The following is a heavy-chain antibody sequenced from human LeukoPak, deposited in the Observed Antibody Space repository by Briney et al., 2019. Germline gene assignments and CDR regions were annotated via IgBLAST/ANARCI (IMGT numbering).Heavy chain of an antibody. J-gene: IGHJ4*02. Sequence: SETLSLTCTASGGSISSYYWSWIRQPPGKGLEWIGYIYYSGSTNYNPSLKSRVTISVDTSKNQFSLKLSSVTAADAAVYYCARGGLKVVVAATGTFDYWGQGTLVTVSS. CDR2: IYYSGST. CDR3: ARGGLKVVVAATGTFDY. V-gene: IGHV4-59*12. CDR1: GGSISSYY. D-gene: IGHD2-15*01.